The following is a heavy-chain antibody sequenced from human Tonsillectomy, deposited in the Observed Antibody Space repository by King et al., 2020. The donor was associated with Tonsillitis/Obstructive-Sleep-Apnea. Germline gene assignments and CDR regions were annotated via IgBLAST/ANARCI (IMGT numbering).Heavy chain of an antibody. CDR1: GFTFSSYA. Sequence: VQLVESGGGVVQPGRSLRLSCAASGFTFSSYAMNWVRQAPGKGLEWVAVISYDGSNKYYADSGKGRFTISRDNSKNTLYLQMNSLRAEDTAVYYCEREKYDLQAYYFDYWGQGTLVTVSS. D-gene: IGHD3-3*01. CDR3: EREKYDLQAYYFDY. J-gene: IGHJ4*02. V-gene: IGHV3-30*01. CDR2: ISYDGSNK.